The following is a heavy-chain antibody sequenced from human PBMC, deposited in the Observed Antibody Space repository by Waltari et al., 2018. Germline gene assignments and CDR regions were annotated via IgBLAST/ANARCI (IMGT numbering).Heavy chain of an antibody. Sequence: QLQLQESGPGLVKPSETLSLTCTVSGGSISSSSYYWGWIRQPPGKGLEWIGSIYYSGSPYYNPSLKSRVTISVDTSKNQFSLKLSSVTAADTAVYYCARRAQLSGYKLGFDYWGQGTLVTVSS. CDR3: ARRAQLSGYKLGFDY. CDR2: IYYSGSP. CDR1: GGSISSSSYY. J-gene: IGHJ4*02. V-gene: IGHV4-39*01. D-gene: IGHD5-12*01.